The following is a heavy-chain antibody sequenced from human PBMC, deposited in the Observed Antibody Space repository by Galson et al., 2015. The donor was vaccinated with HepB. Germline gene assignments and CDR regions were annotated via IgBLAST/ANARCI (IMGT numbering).Heavy chain of an antibody. Sequence: SVKVSCKASGYTFTSYAMHWVRQAPGQRLEWMGWINAGNGNTKYSQKFQGRVTITRDTSASTAYMELSSLRSEDTAVYYCASSQLYYYGSGSYYNEGYYYYYGMDVWGQGTTVTVS. V-gene: IGHV1-3*01. CDR1: GYTFTSYA. J-gene: IGHJ6*02. D-gene: IGHD3-10*01. CDR2: INAGNGNT. CDR3: ASSQLYYYGSGSYYNEGYYYYYGMDV.